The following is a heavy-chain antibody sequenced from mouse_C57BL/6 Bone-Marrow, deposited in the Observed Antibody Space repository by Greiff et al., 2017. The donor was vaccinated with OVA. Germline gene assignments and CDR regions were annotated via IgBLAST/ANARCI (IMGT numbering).Heavy chain of an antibody. J-gene: IGHJ3*01. CDR1: GYTFTSYW. CDR2: IDPSVSNT. Sequence: VQLQQPGAELVMPGASVKLSCKASGYTFTSYWMPWVKQRPGKGLEWIGGIDPSVSNTNYNQKFKGKSTLTVDKSSSTAYMQLSSLTSEDSAVYYCAREDGLLRYWFAYWGQGTLVTVSA. CDR3: AREDGLLRYWFAY. D-gene: IGHD1-1*01. V-gene: IGHV1-69*01.